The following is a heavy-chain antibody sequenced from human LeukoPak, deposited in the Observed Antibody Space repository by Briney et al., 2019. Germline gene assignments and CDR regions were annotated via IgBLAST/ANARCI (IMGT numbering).Heavy chain of an antibody. Sequence: GGSLRLSCAASGFTFSSYWMHWVRQAPGKGLVWVSRINSDGSSTIYADSVKGRFTISRDSAQNTLYLQMNSLRAEDTAVYYCARENTYCGGDCYSAFDYWGQGTLVTVSS. V-gene: IGHV3-74*01. D-gene: IGHD2-21*02. CDR3: ARENTYCGGDCYSAFDY. CDR2: INSDGSST. CDR1: GFTFSSYW. J-gene: IGHJ4*02.